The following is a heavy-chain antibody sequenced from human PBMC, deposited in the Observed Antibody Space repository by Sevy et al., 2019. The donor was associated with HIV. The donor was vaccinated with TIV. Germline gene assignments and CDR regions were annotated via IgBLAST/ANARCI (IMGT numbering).Heavy chain of an antibody. V-gene: IGHV3-30*18. Sequence: GGSLRLSCEASGFSFSAYGMHWVRQAPGKGLEWVAVIRYDGTKRYSTDSMKGRLTISRDNSKNTVFLQMNSLRVEDTALYYCSKEYYYENRLDKYYFDYWGPGTRVTVSS. D-gene: IGHD3-22*01. CDR2: IRYDGTKR. J-gene: IGHJ4*02. CDR3: SKEYYYENRLDKYYFDY. CDR1: GFSFSAYG.